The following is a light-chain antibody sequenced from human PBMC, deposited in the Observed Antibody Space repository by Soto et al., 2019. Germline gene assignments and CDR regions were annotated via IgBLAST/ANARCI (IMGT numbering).Light chain of an antibody. CDR3: QQYNSYSWT. CDR1: QSISSW. J-gene: IGKJ1*01. CDR2: KAS. V-gene: IGKV1-5*03. Sequence: EIQMTQSPSTLSASVGDRVTITCRASQSISSWLAWYQQKPGKAPKLLIYKASSLESGVPSRFSGSGSGTEFTHTISSLQPDDFATYYCQQYNSYSWTFGQGTKVEIK.